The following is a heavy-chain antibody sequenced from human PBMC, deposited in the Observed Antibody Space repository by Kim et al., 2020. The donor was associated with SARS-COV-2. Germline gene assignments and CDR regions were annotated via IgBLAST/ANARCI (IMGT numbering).Heavy chain of an antibody. Sequence: AVSVNSRITINPATSKNQFSLQLNSVTPEDTAVYYCARDRYSGHIGAFDIWGQGTMVTVSS. J-gene: IGHJ3*02. D-gene: IGHD1-26*01. CDR3: ARDRYSGHIGAFDI. V-gene: IGHV6-1*01.